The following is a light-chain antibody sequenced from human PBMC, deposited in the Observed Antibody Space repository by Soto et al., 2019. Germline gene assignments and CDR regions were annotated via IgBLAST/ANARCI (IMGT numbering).Light chain of an antibody. CDR2: GAS. CDR1: QSVSSSY. J-gene: IGKJ1*01. CDR3: QQYGSSPPT. Sequence: EIVLTQSPGTLSLSPGERATLSCRASQSVSSSYLAWYQQKPGQAPRLLIYGASSRATGMPDRFSGSGSGTDFTLTISRLEPEDFAVYFCQQYGSSPPTFGQGTKVEIK. V-gene: IGKV3-20*01.